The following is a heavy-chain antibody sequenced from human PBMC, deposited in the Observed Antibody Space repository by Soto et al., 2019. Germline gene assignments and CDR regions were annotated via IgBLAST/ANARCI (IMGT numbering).Heavy chain of an antibody. CDR2: IMPILGST. CDR1: GGTFSSYS. D-gene: IGHD4-17*01. V-gene: IGHV1-69*08. J-gene: IGHJ2*01. Sequence: QVQLVQSGAEVKKPGSSVKVSCKAAGGTFSSYSISWVRQGPGQGLEWLGRIMPILGSTRYAQKFQGRVTITADTSTSTAYMDRRRPRSEDTSVYYCARAGSDTVTTYWDFDLWGRGTLVTVSS. CDR3: ARAGSDTVTTYWDFDL.